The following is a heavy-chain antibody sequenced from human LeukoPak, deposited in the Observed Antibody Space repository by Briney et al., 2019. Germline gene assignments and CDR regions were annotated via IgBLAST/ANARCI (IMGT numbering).Heavy chain of an antibody. CDR1: GGSFSGYY. D-gene: IGHD3-3*02. V-gene: IGHV4-34*01. J-gene: IGHJ5*02. CDR3: ARGSIWFDP. Sequence: SETLSLTCAVYGGSFSGYYWSWIRQPPGKGLEWIGEINHSGSTNYNPSLKSRVTISYTSKNQFSLKLNSVTAADTAVYYCARGSIWFDPWGQGTLVTVSS. CDR2: INHSGST.